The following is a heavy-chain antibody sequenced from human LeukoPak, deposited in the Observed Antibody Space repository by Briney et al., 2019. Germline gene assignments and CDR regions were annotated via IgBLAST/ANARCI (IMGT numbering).Heavy chain of an antibody. CDR3: AREGVGYNSPIDY. J-gene: IGHJ4*02. CDR2: ISSSSLYI. D-gene: IGHD5-24*01. V-gene: IGHV3-21*01. Sequence: GGSLRLSCAASGFTFSSYSMNWVRQAPGKGLEWVSSISSSSLYIYYADSVKGRFTISRDNAKNSLFLQMNSLRAEDTAVYYCAREGVGYNSPIDYWGQGTLVTVSS. CDR1: GFTFSSYS.